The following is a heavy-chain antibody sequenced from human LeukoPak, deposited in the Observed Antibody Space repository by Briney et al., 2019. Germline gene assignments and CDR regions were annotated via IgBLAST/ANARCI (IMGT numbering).Heavy chain of an antibody. CDR3: AKESPYSSNRLYYFDY. Sequence: GGSLRLSCAASGFTFNNFAMRWVRQTPEKGLEWVSAISGSDGRTFYADSVKGRFTISRDNSKNTLSLQMNSLRADDTAVYYCAKESPYSSNRLYYFDYWGQGTLVTVSS. J-gene: IGHJ4*02. CDR1: GFTFNNFA. D-gene: IGHD2-21*01. V-gene: IGHV3-23*01. CDR2: ISGSDGRT.